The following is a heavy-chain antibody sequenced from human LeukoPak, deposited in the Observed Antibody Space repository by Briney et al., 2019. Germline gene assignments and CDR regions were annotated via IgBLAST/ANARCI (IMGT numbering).Heavy chain of an antibody. V-gene: IGHV3-21*01. D-gene: IGHD3-10*02. CDR3: AELGITMIGGV. CDR2: ISSRTTNNI. Sequence: GGSLRLSCAASGFTVSRYTMNWVRQPPGKGLEWVSSISSRTTNNIYYADSVKGRFTISRDDAKNSLYLQMDSLRAEDTAVYYCAELGITMIGGVWGKGTTVTISS. CDR1: GFTVSRYT. J-gene: IGHJ6*04.